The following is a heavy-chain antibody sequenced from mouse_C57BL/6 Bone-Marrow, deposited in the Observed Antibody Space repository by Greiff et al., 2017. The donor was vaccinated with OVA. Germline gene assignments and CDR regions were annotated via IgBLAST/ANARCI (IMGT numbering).Heavy chain of an antibody. D-gene: IGHD1-1*01. CDR3: TGPVMTT. CDR2: IDPENGDT. Sequence: VQLQQSGAELVRPGASVKLSCTASGFNIKDDYMHWVKQGPEQGLEWIGWIDPENGDTESASKLQGKATITADTSSNTAYLQLSSLTSEDTAVYYSTGPVMTTGGQGTTLSVSA. J-gene: IGHJ2*01. CDR1: GFNIKDDY. V-gene: IGHV14-4*01.